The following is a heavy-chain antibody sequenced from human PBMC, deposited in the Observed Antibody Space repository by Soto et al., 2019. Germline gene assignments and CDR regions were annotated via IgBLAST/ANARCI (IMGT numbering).Heavy chain of an antibody. CDR2: IIPIFGTA. Sequence: QVQLVQSGAEVKKPGSSVKVSCKASGGTFSSYAISWVRQAPGQGLEWMGGIIPIFGTANYAQKFQGRVRITADESTRTAYMELSRLRSEDTAVYYCARATPTVTTMSDYGMDVWGQGTTGTVSS. V-gene: IGHV1-69*12. CDR1: GGTFSSYA. J-gene: IGHJ6*02. D-gene: IGHD4-17*01. CDR3: ARATPTVTTMSDYGMDV.